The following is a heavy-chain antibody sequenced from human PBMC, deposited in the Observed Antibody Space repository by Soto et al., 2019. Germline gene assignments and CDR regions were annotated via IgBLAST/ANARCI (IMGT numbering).Heavy chain of an antibody. V-gene: IGHV4-59*01. CDR3: ARDQGCSGGSCYSDYYYYGMDV. D-gene: IGHD2-15*01. CDR2: IYYSGST. Sequence: SETLSLTCTVSGGSISSYYWSWIRQPPGKGLEWIGYIYYSGSTNYNPSLKSRVTISVDTSKNQFSLKLSSVTAADTAVYYCARDQGCSGGSCYSDYYYYGMDVWGQGTTVTVSS. J-gene: IGHJ6*02. CDR1: GGSISSYY.